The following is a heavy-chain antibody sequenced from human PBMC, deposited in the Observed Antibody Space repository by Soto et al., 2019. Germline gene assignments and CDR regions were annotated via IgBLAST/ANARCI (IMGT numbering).Heavy chain of an antibody. CDR3: ARDLVRGSDRFDP. D-gene: IGHD3-10*01. J-gene: IGHJ5*02. V-gene: IGHV4-34*01. CDR1: GGSFSGCS. Sequence: PSETLSLTCAVYGGSFSGCSWTWIRQPPGKGLEWIGEINHSGSTNYNPSLKSRVTISVDTSKNQFSLKLSSVTAADTAVYYCARDLVRGSDRFDPWGQGTLVTVSS. CDR2: INHSGST.